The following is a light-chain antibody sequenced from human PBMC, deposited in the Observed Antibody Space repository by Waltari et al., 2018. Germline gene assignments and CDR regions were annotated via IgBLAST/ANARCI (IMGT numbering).Light chain of an antibody. CDR2: RAS. V-gene: IGKV1-12*01. Sequence: DIQMTQSPSSLSASVGERVTITCRASQDIGTWLAWYQQKPGKAPKLLIYRASSLQSGVPSRFSGSGSGTDFTLTIISLQPEDLATYYCQLYDGAPPYSFGQGTKVEIK. CDR1: QDIGTW. CDR3: QLYDGAPPYS. J-gene: IGKJ2*03.